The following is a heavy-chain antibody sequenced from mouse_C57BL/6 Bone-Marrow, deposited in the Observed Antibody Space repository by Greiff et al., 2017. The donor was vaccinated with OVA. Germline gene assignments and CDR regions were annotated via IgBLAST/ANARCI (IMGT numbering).Heavy chain of an antibody. V-gene: IGHV5-9-1*02. J-gene: IGHJ1*03. CDR2: ISSGGDYI. CDR1: GFTFSSYA. D-gene: IGHD1-1*01. CDR3: TRDYYGSSPWYFDV. Sequence: EVQRVESGEGLVKPGGSLKLSCAASGFTFSSYAMSWVRQTPEKRLEWVAYISSGGDYIYYADTVKGRFTISRDNARNTLYLQMSSLKSEDTAMYYCTRDYYGSSPWYFDVWGTGTTVTVSS.